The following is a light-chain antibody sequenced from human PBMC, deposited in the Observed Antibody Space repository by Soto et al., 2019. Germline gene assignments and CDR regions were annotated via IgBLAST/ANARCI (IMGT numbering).Light chain of an antibody. Sequence: DIQMIQSSSSVSASLGDTVTITRRASQGLKFLAWYQQTTGKTPRLLIYEATNLQSAVPPRFRARGSRTDFTLPISRLQPEDFETYFCQQANSFPITFGQGTRLEIK. CDR3: QQANSFPIT. CDR2: EAT. J-gene: IGKJ5*01. CDR1: QGLKF. V-gene: IGKV1-12*01.